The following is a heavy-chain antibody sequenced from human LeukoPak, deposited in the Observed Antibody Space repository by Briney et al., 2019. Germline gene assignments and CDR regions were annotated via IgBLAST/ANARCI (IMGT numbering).Heavy chain of an antibody. CDR3: ARGGGRGDYNERYYFDY. CDR2: ISSSGNAI. V-gene: IGHV3-48*03. J-gene: IGHJ4*02. CDR1: GLTFSTYE. Sequence: GGSLRLSCTVSGLTFSTYEMSWVRQAPGKGLEWLSYISSSGNAIFYSDSVKGRFTISRDNAKNSLHLQMNGLRAEDTAIYYCARGGGRGDYNERYYFDYWGQGTLVTVSS. D-gene: IGHD3-22*01.